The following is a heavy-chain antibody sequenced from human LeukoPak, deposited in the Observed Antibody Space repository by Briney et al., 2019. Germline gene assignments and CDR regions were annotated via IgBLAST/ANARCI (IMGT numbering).Heavy chain of an antibody. CDR3: ARDGGNCARSFDI. V-gene: IGHV1-46*01. CDR1: GYTFTSYY. J-gene: IGHJ3*02. CDR2: INPSGGST. Sequence: ASVKVSSKPSGYTFTSYYMHWLQQAPGQGLEGMGIINPSGGSTSYAQKFQGRVTMTRDMSTSTVSMELSSLRSEDTAVYSCARDGGNCARSFDIWGQGTMVTVSS. D-gene: IGHD4-23*01.